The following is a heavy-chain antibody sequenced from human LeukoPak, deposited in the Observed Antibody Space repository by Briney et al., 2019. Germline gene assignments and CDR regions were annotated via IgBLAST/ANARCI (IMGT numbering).Heavy chain of an antibody. CDR3: ATEVRDAYNYAFDY. J-gene: IGHJ4*02. D-gene: IGHD5-24*01. V-gene: IGHV3-21*01. CDR1: GFTFVSYS. CDR2: ITTSSTYI. Sequence: GGSLRLSCAASGFTFVSYSMNWVRQAPGKGLEWLSSITTSSTYIYHADSVKGRFTISRDNAKNSLYLQMNSLRAEDTAVYYCATEVRDAYNYAFDYWGQGTLVTVSS.